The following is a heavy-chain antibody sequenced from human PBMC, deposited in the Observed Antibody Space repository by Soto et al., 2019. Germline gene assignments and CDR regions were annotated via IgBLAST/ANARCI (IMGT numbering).Heavy chain of an antibody. CDR3: AWDPFLGFGS. D-gene: IGHD3-16*01. CDR1: GFSVSTSY. Sequence: PGGSLRLSCAASGFSVSTSYMSWVRQAPTKGLEWLSVIYKDGSTYYADSVKGRFTVSRDSSENTLYLQINNLRAEDTAVYYCAWDPFLGFGSWGQGTLVTVSS. CDR2: IYKDGST. V-gene: IGHV3-66*01. J-gene: IGHJ4*02.